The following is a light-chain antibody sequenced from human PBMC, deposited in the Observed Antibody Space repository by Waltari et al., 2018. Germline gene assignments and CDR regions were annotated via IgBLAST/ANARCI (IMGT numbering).Light chain of an antibody. CDR1: QSVSSN. J-gene: IGKJ2*01. Sequence: EIVMTQXXATLSVSPXXRXXXSCRASQSVSSNLAWYQQKPGQAPRLLISGASTRATGIPARFSGSGSGAEFTLIISSMQSEDFAVYYCQQYNNWPFTFGQGTKLEIK. V-gene: IGKV3-15*01. CDR2: GAS. CDR3: QQYNNWPFT.